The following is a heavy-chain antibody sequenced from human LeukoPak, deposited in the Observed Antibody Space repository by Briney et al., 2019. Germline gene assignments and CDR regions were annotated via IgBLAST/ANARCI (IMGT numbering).Heavy chain of an antibody. J-gene: IGHJ6*03. V-gene: IGHV1-18*01. CDR3: ARRGTVGEPYYYYYYMDV. CDR2: ISAYNGNT. CDR1: GYTFTSYG. Sequence: ASVKVSCKASGYTFTSYGISWVRQAPGQGLEWMGWISAYNGNTNYAQKRQGRVTMTTDTSTSTAYMELRRLRSDDTAVYYCARRGTVGEPYYYYYYMDVWGNGTTVTV.